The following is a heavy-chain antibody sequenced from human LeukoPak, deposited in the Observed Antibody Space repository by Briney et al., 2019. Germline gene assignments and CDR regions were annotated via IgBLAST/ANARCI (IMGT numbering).Heavy chain of an antibody. Sequence: SETLSLTCAVSGGSISSSNWWSWVRQPPGKGLEWIGEIYHSGSTNYNSSLKSRVTISVDKSKNQFSLKLSSVTAADTAVYYCARDEPYSSGWYYIDYWGQGTLVTVSS. J-gene: IGHJ4*02. CDR1: GGSISSSNW. D-gene: IGHD6-19*01. CDR2: IYHSGST. CDR3: ARDEPYSSGWYYIDY. V-gene: IGHV4-4*02.